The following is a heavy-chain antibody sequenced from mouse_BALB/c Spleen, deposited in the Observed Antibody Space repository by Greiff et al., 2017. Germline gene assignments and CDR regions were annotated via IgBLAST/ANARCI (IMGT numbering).Heavy chain of an antibody. CDR2: ISYDGSN. Sequence: EVQLQQSGPGLVKPSQSLSLTCSVTGYSITSGYYLNWIRQFPGNKLEWMGYISYDGSNNYNPSLKNRISITRDTSKNQFFLKLNSVTTEDTATYYCSRGDGDYAPYWGQGTLVTVSA. D-gene: IGHD2-13*01. CDR3: SRGDGDYAPY. J-gene: IGHJ3*01. V-gene: IGHV3-6*02. CDR1: GYSITSGYY.